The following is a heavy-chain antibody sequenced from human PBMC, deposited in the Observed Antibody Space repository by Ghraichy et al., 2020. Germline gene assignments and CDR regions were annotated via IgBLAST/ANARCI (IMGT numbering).Heavy chain of an antibody. CDR3: ARGRGKYGYSGNWVGDYYYYYMDV. J-gene: IGHJ6*03. D-gene: IGHD3-10*01. CDR2: INHSGST. V-gene: IGHV4-34*01. Sequence: SETLSLTCAVYGGSFSGYYWSWIRQPPGKGLEWIGEINHSGSTNYNPSLKSRVTISVDTSKNQFSLKRSSVTAADTAVYYCARGRGKYGYSGNWVGDYYYYYMDVWGKGTTVTVSS. CDR1: GGSFSGYY.